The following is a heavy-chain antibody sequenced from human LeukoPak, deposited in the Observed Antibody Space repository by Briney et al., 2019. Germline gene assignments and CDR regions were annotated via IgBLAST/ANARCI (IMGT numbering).Heavy chain of an antibody. CDR3: ARDQLAMVRISYYYYMDV. CDR2: INPNSGGT. Sequence: ASVKVSCKASGYTFTGYYMHWVRQAPGQGLEWMGWINPNSGGTNYAQKFQGRVTMTRDTSISTAYMELSRLRSDDTAVYYCARDQLAMVRISYYYYMDVWGKGTTVTVSS. D-gene: IGHD5-18*01. CDR1: GYTFTGYY. V-gene: IGHV1-2*02. J-gene: IGHJ6*03.